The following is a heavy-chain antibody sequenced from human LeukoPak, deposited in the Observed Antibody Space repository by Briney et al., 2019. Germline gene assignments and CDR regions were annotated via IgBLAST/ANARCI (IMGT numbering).Heavy chain of an antibody. D-gene: IGHD3-22*01. J-gene: IGHJ4*02. V-gene: IGHV3-30*04. CDR1: GFTFSNYA. Sequence: GGSLRLPCAASGFTFSNYAMHWVRQAPGKGLECVAVISNDGSDKYYADSVKGRFTISRDNSENTLYLQMNSLRTEDTAVYYCARGTYYYDSSGYYSGGLGYWGQGTLVTVSS. CDR3: ARGTYYYDSSGYYSGGLGY. CDR2: ISNDGSDK.